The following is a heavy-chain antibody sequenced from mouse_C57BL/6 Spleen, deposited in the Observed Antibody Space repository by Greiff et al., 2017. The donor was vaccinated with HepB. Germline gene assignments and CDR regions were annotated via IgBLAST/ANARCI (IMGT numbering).Heavy chain of an antibody. Sequence: EVQRVESGPGLVKPSQSLSLTCSVTGYSITSGYYWNWIRQFPGNKLEWMGYISYDGSNNYNPSLKNRISITRDTSKNQFFLKLNSVTTEDTATYYCARDPLYYYGSSYEGFAYWGQGTLVTVSA. CDR1: GYSITSGYY. CDR2: ISYDGSN. D-gene: IGHD1-1*01. V-gene: IGHV3-6*01. CDR3: ARDPLYYYGSSYEGFAY. J-gene: IGHJ3*01.